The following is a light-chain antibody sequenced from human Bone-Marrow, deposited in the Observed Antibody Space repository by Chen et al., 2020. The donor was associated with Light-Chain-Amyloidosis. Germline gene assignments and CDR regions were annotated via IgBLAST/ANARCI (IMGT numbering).Light chain of an antibody. Sequence: NFILTQPHSASEYPGKTVIIYCTRSSGSIATNYVQCYQQRPGSSPTTVIYEDDQRPSGVPERFSGSIDRSSNAASLTISGLKTEDEADYYCQSYQGSSQGVFGGGTKLTVL. CDR3: QSYQGSSQGV. CDR1: SGSIATNY. CDR2: EDD. V-gene: IGLV6-57*01. J-gene: IGLJ3*02.